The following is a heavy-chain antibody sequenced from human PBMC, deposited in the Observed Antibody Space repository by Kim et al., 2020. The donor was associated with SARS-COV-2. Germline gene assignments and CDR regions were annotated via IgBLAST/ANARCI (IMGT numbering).Heavy chain of an antibody. CDR2: ISYDGSKK. D-gene: IGHD6-19*01. CDR1: GFPFSNYA. J-gene: IGHJ5*02. Sequence: GGSLRLSCAASGFPFSNYAVHWVRQAPGKGLEWVAVISYDGSKKYYADSVKGRFTISRDNSKNTLNLEMNGLRAEDTAVYYCSRDYSSEGFDPWGQGTLVTVSS. CDR3: SRDYSSEGFDP. V-gene: IGHV3-30*04.